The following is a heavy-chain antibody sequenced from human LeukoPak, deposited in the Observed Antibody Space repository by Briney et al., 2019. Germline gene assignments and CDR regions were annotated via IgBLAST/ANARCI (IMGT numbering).Heavy chain of an antibody. D-gene: IGHD3-22*01. CDR1: GYPFTSYY. CDR2: ISAYNGDT. V-gene: IGHV1-18*01. CDR3: ARELNYYDSSGYVRPPDY. Sequence: GASVKVSCKASGYPFTSYYINWVRQAPGQGLEWMGWISAYNGDTNYAQNLQGRVTMTTDTSTDTAYMELRSLRSDDTAVYYCARELNYYDSSGYVRPPDYWGQGTLVTVSS. J-gene: IGHJ4*02.